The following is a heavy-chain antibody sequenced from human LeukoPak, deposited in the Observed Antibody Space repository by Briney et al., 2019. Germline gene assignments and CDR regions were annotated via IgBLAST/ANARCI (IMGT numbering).Heavy chain of an antibody. CDR3: ARPPGLDYYDSSGYYLLALYFDY. D-gene: IGHD3-22*01. CDR2: IKQDGSEK. Sequence: GGSLRLSCAASGFTFSTYWMSWVRQAPGKGPEWVANIKQDGSEKYYVDSVRGRFTISRDNAKNSLYLQMNSLRAEDTAVYYCARPPGLDYYDSSGYYLLALYFDYWGQGTLVTVSS. J-gene: IGHJ4*02. CDR1: GFTFSTYW. V-gene: IGHV3-7*01.